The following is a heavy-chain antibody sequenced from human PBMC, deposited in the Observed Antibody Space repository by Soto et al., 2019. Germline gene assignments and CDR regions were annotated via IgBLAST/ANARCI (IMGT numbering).Heavy chain of an antibody. CDR1: GFTFSSYS. D-gene: IGHD3-9*01. CDR2: ISSSSSYI. J-gene: IGHJ1*01. CDR3: ARAPADKDQH. V-gene: IGHV3-21*01. Sequence: GWSLRLSCAASGFTFSSYSMNWVRQAPGKGLEWVSSISSSSSYIYYADSVKGRFTISRDNAKNSLYLQMNSLRAEDTAVYYCARAPADKDQHWGQGTLVTVSS.